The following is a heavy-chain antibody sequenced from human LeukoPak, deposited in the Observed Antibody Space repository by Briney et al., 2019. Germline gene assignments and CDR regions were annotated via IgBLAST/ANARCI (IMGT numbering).Heavy chain of an antibody. V-gene: IGHV1-46*01. D-gene: IGHD6-13*01. CDR3: AREAAAGNGYYYYMDV. J-gene: IGHJ6*03. CDR1: GYTFTSYY. CDR2: INPSGGST. Sequence: ASVKVSCKASGYTFTSYYMHWVRQAPGQGLEWMGIINPSGGSTSYAQKFQGRVTMTRDMSTSTVYMELSSLRSEDTAVYYCAREAAAGNGYYYYMDVWGKGTTVTVSS.